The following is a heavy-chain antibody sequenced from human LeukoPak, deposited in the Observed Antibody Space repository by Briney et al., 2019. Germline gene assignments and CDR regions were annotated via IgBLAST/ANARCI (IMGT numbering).Heavy chain of an antibody. CDR1: GYSFTSYW. D-gene: IGHD1-26*01. Sequence: GESLKISCKGSGYSFTSYWIGWVRQMPGKGLEWMGIIYPGDSDTTYRPSFQGQVTISADKSISTAYLQWSSLKASDTAMYYCARHPILGSTRSWFDPWGQGTLVTVSS. J-gene: IGHJ5*02. V-gene: IGHV5-51*01. CDR3: ARHPILGSTRSWFDP. CDR2: IYPGDSDT.